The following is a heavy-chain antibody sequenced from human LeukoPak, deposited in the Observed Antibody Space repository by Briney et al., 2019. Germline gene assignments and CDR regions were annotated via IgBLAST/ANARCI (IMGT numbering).Heavy chain of an antibody. D-gene: IGHD4-17*01. J-gene: IGHJ4*02. CDR1: GGSISSGGYY. V-gene: IGHV4-31*03. CDR3: ARRNLGYGDYNFDY. CDR2: IYYSGST. Sequence: PSETLSLTCTVSGGSISSGGYYWSWIRQHPGKGLEWIGYIYYSGSTYYNPSLKSRVTISVDTSKNQFSLKLSSVTAADTAVYYCARRNLGYGDYNFDYWGQGTLVTVSS.